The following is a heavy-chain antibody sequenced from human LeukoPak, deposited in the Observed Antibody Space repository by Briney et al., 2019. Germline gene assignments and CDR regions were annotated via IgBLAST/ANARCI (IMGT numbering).Heavy chain of an antibody. CDR2: IYTSGST. CDR1: GGSISSYY. Sequence: SETLSLTCTVSGGSISSYYWRLIRQPAGKGLEWIGRIYTSGSTNYNPSLKSRVTMSVDTSKNQFSLKLSSVTAADTAVYYCARDLGDYYDSSGYCNWFDPWGQGTLVTVSS. J-gene: IGHJ5*02. V-gene: IGHV4-4*07. CDR3: ARDLGDYYDSSGYCNWFDP. D-gene: IGHD3-22*01.